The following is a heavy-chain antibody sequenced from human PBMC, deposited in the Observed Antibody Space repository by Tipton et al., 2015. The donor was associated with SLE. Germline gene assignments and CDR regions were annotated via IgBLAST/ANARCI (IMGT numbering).Heavy chain of an antibody. D-gene: IGHD3-22*01. CDR1: GAFSGYF. V-gene: IGHV4-59*01. CDR2: IDDSGTT. J-gene: IGHJ5*02. Sequence: TLSLTCTVSGAFSGYFWSWVRQPPGKGLEWIGYIDDSGTTNFNPFLKSRVIMSEDTSKNQFSLRLSSVTAADTAVYYCARLEIVTMIEGYKVWGFDPWGQGTLVTVSS. CDR3: ARLEIVTMIEGYKVWGFDP.